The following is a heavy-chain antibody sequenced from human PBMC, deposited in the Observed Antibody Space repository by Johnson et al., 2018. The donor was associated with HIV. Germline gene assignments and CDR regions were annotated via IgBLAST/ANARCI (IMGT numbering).Heavy chain of an antibody. J-gene: IGHJ3*02. D-gene: IGHD6-13*01. CDR3: ASRGREIVAAGIIGAFDI. Sequence: EVQLVESGGGAVQPGGSLRLSCVASGFTFDDYGMSWVRQAPGKGLAWVSGINWNGGTTYYTQSVKGRFPISRDNSRDTVHLQMNSLRSEETAVYYCASRGREIVAAGIIGAFDIWGQGTMVTVSS. CDR1: GFTFDDYG. V-gene: IGHV3-20*04. CDR2: INWNGGTT.